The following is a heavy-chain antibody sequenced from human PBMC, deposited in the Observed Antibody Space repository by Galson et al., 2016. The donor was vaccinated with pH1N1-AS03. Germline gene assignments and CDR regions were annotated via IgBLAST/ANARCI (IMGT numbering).Heavy chain of an antibody. D-gene: IGHD6-19*01. CDR2: ISDSGDNT. CDR1: GFTFSSYG. Sequence: SLRLSCAASGFTFSSYGMNWVRQPPGKGLEWVSAISDSGDNTYYAGSEKGRFSTSRHNSKNTRFRQVNSLRPEDTAGYYCAKEKETNRGWYGEFGYWGQGTVVTVSS. V-gene: IGHV3-23*01. J-gene: IGHJ4*02. CDR3: AKEKETNRGWYGEFGY.